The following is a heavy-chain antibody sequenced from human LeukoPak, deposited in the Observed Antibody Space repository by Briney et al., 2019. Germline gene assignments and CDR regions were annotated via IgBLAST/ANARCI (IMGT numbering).Heavy chain of an antibody. V-gene: IGHV3-21*01. CDR1: GFTLSSYS. Sequence: PGGSLRLSCAASGFTLSSYSMNWVRQAPGKGLEWVSSISSSSSYIYDADSVKGRFTISRDNAKNSLYLQMNSLRAEDTAVYYCAKDRCSNGIGCYYYYMDVWGKGTTVTISS. D-gene: IGHD2-8*01. CDR2: ISSSSSYI. CDR3: AKDRCSNGIGCYYYYMDV. J-gene: IGHJ6*03.